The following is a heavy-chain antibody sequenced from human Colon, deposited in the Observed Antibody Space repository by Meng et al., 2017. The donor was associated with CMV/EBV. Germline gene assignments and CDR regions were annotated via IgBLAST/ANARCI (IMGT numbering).Heavy chain of an antibody. CDR2: LHRGGPT. V-gene: IGHV3-66*01. CDR3: ARDRVLGAVVGFHYFDL. Sequence: GESLKISCAASGFTISMSHMSWVRHRPGKGLEWVALLHRGGPTYYANSVKGRFTISRDNSKNTVYLQMNNLRVEDTAVYYCARDRVLGAVVGFHYFDLWGQGTLVTVSS. J-gene: IGHJ4*02. D-gene: IGHD3-16*01. CDR1: GFTISMSH.